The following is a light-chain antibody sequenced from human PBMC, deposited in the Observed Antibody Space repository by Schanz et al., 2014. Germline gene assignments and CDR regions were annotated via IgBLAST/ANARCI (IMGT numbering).Light chain of an antibody. J-gene: IGLJ3*02. CDR1: SNDVGGYDH. CDR3: SSHTSSSRV. CDR2: EVS. Sequence: QSALTQPRSVSGSPGQSVTISCTGTSNDVGGYDHVSWYQQHPGKAPKVVIYEVSKRPSGVPARFSGSKSGNTASLTISGLQAEDEGDYYCSSHTSSSRVFGGGTKLTVL. V-gene: IGLV2-11*01.